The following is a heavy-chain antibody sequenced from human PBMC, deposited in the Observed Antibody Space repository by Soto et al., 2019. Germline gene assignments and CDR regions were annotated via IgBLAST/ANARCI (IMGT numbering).Heavy chain of an antibody. Sequence: QVQLPEPGPGLVMPSETLSLTCSVSEGSMSSYYWSWIRQPPGKGLEWIGYIYYTGSTSYNPSLKSRVTISVDTSKNQFSLKLSSVTAADTAVYYCASGLGPWDVWGQGTTVSVSS. V-gene: IGHV4-59*08. CDR1: EGSMSSYY. CDR3: ASGLGPWDV. D-gene: IGHD3-16*01. J-gene: IGHJ6*02. CDR2: IYYTGST.